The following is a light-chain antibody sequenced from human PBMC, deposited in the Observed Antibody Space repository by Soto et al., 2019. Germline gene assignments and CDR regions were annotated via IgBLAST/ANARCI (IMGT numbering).Light chain of an antibody. CDR2: AAS. CDR1: QTISRH. Sequence: DIQMTQSPSSLSASVGDRVTIACRASQTISRHLSWFQQKPGKAPKVLIYAASSVRSGVTSRFSGSGSETDFTLTISSVQPEDSSTYYCQQTYITPWTCGQGTEVEI. V-gene: IGKV1-39*01. J-gene: IGKJ1*01. CDR3: QQTYITPWT.